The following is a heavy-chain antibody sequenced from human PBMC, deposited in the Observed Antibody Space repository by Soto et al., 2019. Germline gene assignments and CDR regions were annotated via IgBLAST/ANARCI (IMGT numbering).Heavy chain of an antibody. CDR2: ISYDGSNK. CDR1: GFSFGSYG. V-gene: IGHV3-30*18. CDR3: AKFMGGSSWRKRGLYYYGMDV. Sequence: PGGSLRLSCAASGFSFGSYGMHWVRQAPGKGLEWVAVISYDGSNKYYADSVKGRFTISRDNAKSTLYLQMNSLRAEDSAVYYCAKFMGGSSWRKRGLYYYGMDVWGEGTTVTVSS. J-gene: IGHJ6*04. D-gene: IGHD6-13*01.